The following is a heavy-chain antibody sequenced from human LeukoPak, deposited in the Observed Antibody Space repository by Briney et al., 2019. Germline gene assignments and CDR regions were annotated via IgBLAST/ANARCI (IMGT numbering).Heavy chain of an antibody. CDR2: IYGAVNT. V-gene: IGHV3-66*02. CDR1: GFTFDDYG. J-gene: IGHJ3*01. D-gene: IGHD3-3*01. CDR3: ARDQPLEH. Sequence: HPGGSLRLSCAASGFTFDDYGMSWVRQAPGKGLEWVSVIYGAVNTYYADSVKGRFTISRDNSKNTLYLQMNSLRTEDTAVYYCARDQPLEHWGQGTIVTVSS.